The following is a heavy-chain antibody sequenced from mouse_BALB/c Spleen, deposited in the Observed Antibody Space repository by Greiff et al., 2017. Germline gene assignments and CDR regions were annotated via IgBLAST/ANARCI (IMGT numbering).Heavy chain of an antibody. CDR3: ARPDTTVVVYYFDY. CDR1: GFTFSSYA. CDR2: ISSGGSYT. V-gene: IGHV5-9-1*01. D-gene: IGHD1-1*01. J-gene: IGHJ2*01. Sequence: EVMLVESGGGLVKPGGSLKLSCAASGFTFSSYAMSWVRQTPEKRLEWVATISSGGSYTYYPDSVKGRFTISRDNAKNTLYLQMSSLRSEDTAMYYCARPDTTVVVYYFDYWGQGTTLTVSS.